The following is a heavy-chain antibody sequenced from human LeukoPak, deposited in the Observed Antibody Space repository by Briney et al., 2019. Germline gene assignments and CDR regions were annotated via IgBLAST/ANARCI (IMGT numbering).Heavy chain of an antibody. V-gene: IGHV1-69*05. D-gene: IGHD3-22*01. CDR2: TTPFFTTA. CDR3: ARGAGTYYDSSGSYPFDY. CDR1: GGTFSNNA. J-gene: IGHJ4*02. Sequence: GASVKVSCKASGGTFSNNAISWVRQAPGQGLEWMGGTTPFFTTANYGQKFQGRVTITTDESTSTAYMELTRLRSEDTAVYYCARGAGTYYDSSGSYPFDYWGQGTLVTVSS.